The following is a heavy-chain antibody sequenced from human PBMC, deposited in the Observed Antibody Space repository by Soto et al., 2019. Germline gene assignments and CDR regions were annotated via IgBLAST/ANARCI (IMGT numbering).Heavy chain of an antibody. V-gene: IGHV4-30-4*01. D-gene: IGHD4-17*01. J-gene: IGHJ4*01. CDR1: GGSISSGDYY. CDR3: ARAGGTVTTTPVDY. CDR2: IYYSGNI. Sequence: SETLSLTCTVSGGSISSGDYYWRWILQPPGKGLEWIGNIYYSGNIYYNPSLKSRVTLSVDTSKNQFSLKLNSVTAADTAVYFCARAGGTVTTTPVDYWGHGTLVTVSS.